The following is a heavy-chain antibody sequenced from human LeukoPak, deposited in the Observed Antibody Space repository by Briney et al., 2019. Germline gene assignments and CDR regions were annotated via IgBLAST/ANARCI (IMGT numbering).Heavy chain of an antibody. J-gene: IGHJ5*02. CDR3: ARDRGDFWSGYSPWLDP. D-gene: IGHD3-3*01. CDR2: ISADGSSV. Sequence: GGSLRLSCAASGFTFSGDWMHWVRQVPGKGLAWVSCISADGSSVTYADSVKGRFTISRDNTKNTLYLQMNGLRAEDTAVYYCARDRGDFWSGYSPWLDPWGQGVLVSVSS. V-gene: IGHV3-74*03. CDR1: GFTFSGDW.